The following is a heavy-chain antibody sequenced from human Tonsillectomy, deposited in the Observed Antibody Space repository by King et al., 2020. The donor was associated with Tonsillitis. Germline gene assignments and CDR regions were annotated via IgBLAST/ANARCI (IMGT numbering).Heavy chain of an antibody. J-gene: IGHJ4*02. CDR1: AFTFNIYA. Sequence: VQLVESGGGLVQPGGSLRLSCAASAFTFNIYAMTWVRQATGKGLEWVSTISGSGASTYYSDSVKGRFTISRDNSKNTLYLRMNSLRAEDTAIYYCAKEADGDFSFGYWGQGTLVTVSS. CDR3: AKEADGDFSFGY. V-gene: IGHV3-23*04. D-gene: IGHD4-17*01. CDR2: ISGSGAST.